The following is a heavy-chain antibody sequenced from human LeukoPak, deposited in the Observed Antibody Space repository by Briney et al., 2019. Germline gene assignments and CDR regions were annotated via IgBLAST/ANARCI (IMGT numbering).Heavy chain of an antibody. V-gene: IGHV1-18*01. CDR3: ARGGGSAATGLDY. CDR1: GYTFSSSD. J-gene: IGHJ4*02. D-gene: IGHD6-13*01. Sequence: ASVKVSCKASGYTFSSSDITWVRQAPGQGLELMGWISPYNGNTKYAHKVQGRVTMTTDTSTSTANMELRSLRSDDTAVYYCARGGGSAATGLDYWGQGTLVTVSS. CDR2: ISPYNGNT.